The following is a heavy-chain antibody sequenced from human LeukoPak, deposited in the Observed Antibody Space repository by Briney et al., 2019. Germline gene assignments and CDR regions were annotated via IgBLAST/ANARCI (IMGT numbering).Heavy chain of an antibody. J-gene: IGHJ6*02. CDR3: ARVDCSGGSCYPPLGYYYGMDV. CDR1: GYTFTSYA. D-gene: IGHD2-15*01. CDR2: INAGNGNT. V-gene: IGHV1-3*01. Sequence: ASVKVSCKASGYTFTSYAMHWVRQAPGQRLEWMGWINAGNGNTKYSQKFQGRVTITRDTSASTAYMELSSLRSEDTAVYYCARVDCSGGSCYPPLGYYYGMDVWGQGTTVTVSS.